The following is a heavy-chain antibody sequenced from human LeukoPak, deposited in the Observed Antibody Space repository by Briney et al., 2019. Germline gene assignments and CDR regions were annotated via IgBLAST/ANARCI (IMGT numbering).Heavy chain of an antibody. V-gene: IGHV3-23*01. D-gene: IGHD1-7*01. CDR3: ARTGNSRFDY. J-gene: IGHJ4*02. Sequence: GGSLRLSCAASGFTFSSYAMSWVRQAPGKGLEWVSAISGSGGSTYYADSVKGRFTISRDNFKNTLYLQMNSLRVEDTAIYYCARTGNSRFDYWGQGTLVTVSS. CDR2: ISGSGGST. CDR1: GFTFSSYA.